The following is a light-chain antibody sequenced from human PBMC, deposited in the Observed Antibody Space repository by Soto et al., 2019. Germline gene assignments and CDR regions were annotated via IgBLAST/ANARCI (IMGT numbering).Light chain of an antibody. CDR3: QQRNSWPPPT. V-gene: IGKV3-11*01. J-gene: IGKJ4*01. CDR1: QTISNS. CDR2: DSS. Sequence: EIALTQSPATLSLSPGERATLSCRASQTISNSLAWYQEKPGQAPRLLIYDSSNRATGIPPRFSGSGSGTDFILTISSLEPEDFAAYYCQQRNSWPPPTFGGGTRVEI.